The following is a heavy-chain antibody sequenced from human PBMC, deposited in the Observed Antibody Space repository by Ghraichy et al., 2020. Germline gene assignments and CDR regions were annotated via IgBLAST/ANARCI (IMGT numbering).Heavy chain of an antibody. J-gene: IGHJ5*02. D-gene: IGHD3-3*01. V-gene: IGHV3-66*01. CDR1: GFTVSSNY. CDR2: IYSGGSA. Sequence: ESLNISCAASGFTVSSNYMSWVRQAPGKGLEWVSVIYSGGSAYYADSVKGRFTISRDNSKNTLYLQMNSLRAEDTAVYYCARDGRYYDFWSGYYITWGQGTLVTVSS. CDR3: ARDGRYYDFWSGYYIT.